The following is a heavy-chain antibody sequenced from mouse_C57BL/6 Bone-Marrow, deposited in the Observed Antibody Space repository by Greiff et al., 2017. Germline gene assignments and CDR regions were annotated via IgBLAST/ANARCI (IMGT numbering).Heavy chain of an antibody. CDR1: GYTFTSYG. J-gene: IGHJ1*03. CDR3: ARDYYYGSGYWYFDV. CDR2: IYPRSGNT. V-gene: IGHV1-81*01. D-gene: IGHD1-1*01. Sequence: QVQLKQSGAELARPGASVKLSCKASGYTFTSYGISWVKQRTGQGLEWIGEIYPRSGNTYYNEKFKGKATLTADKSSSTAYMELRSLTSEYSAVYFCARDYYYGSGYWYFDVWGTGTTVTVSS.